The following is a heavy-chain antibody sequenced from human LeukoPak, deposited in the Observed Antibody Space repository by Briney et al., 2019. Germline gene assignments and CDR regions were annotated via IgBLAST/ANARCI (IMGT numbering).Heavy chain of an antibody. V-gene: IGHV1-69*13. D-gene: IGHD3-10*01. J-gene: IGHJ5*02. CDR3: ARETDYYGSGRDWFDP. Sequence: SVKVSCKASGGTFSSYAISWVRQAPGQGLEWMGGIIPIFGTANYAQKFQRRVTITADESTSTAYMELSSLRSEDTAVYYCARETDYYGSGRDWFDPWGQGTLVTVSS. CDR1: GGTFSSYA. CDR2: IIPIFGTA.